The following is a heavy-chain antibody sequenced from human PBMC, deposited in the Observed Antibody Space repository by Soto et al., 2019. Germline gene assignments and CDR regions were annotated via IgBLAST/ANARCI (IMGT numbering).Heavy chain of an antibody. V-gene: IGHV1-18*01. CDR3: ARGDATKIVVTTYYAMDV. CDR2: ISAYNGNT. Sequence: GASVKVSCKASGYTFTSYGMSWVRQAPGQGLEWMGWISAYNGNTNYAQKFQDRVTITADESTTTVYMEVRSLTSEDTAVYYCARGDATKIVVTTYYAMDVWGQGTTVTVSS. CDR1: GYTFTSYG. D-gene: IGHD3-22*01. J-gene: IGHJ6*02.